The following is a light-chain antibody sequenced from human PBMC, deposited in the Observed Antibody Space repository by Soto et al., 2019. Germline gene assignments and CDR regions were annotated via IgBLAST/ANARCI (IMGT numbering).Light chain of an antibody. J-gene: IGKJ2*01. CDR3: MQGTHWLYT. CDR1: QSLLFSVGNPY. Sequence: DVVMTQSPLSLPVTLGQPASISCRSSQSLLFSVGNPYLNCFQQRPGQSPRRLIYKVSNRDSGVPDRFSGSGSGTDFTLKINRVEAEDVGVYYCMQGTHWLYTFGQGTKLEIK. V-gene: IGKV2-30*01. CDR2: KVS.